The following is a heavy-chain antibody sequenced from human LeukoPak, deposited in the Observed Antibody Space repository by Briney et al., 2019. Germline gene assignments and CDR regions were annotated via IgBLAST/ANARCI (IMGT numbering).Heavy chain of an antibody. CDR1: GYTFTTYY. J-gene: IGHJ1*01. CDR2: INPSGGST. D-gene: IGHD3-3*01. Sequence: ASVKVSCKASGYTFTTYYIHWVRQAPGQGLEWMGIINPSGGSTGYAQKFQGRVTITADESTSTAYMELSSLRSEDTAVYYCARDSSDFRSLIPHWGQGTLVTVSS. V-gene: IGHV1-46*01. CDR3: ARDSSDFRSLIPH.